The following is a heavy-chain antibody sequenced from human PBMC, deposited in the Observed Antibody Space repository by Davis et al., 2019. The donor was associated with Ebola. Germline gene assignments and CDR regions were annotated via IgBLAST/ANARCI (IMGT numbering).Heavy chain of an antibody. CDR1: GYRFTDTW. Sequence: GESLKTSCKGSGYRFTDTWIAWVRQMPGKGLEWMGIIYPGDSDTRYSPSFRGQVIISADKSTKAAFLQWSSLKASDTAMYYCASLRRTITGMDDGFDIWGQGTMVTVSS. V-gene: IGHV5-51*01. CDR2: IYPGDSDT. D-gene: IGHD2-8*02. CDR3: ASLRRTITGMDDGFDI. J-gene: IGHJ3*02.